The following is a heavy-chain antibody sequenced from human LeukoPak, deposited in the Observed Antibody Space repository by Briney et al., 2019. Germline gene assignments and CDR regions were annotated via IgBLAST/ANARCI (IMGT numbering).Heavy chain of an antibody. CDR3: ARNYYASGTYYTFDY. J-gene: IGHJ4*02. CDR1: GGSISSSNW. D-gene: IGHD3-10*01. CDR2: IYHSGST. V-gene: IGHV4-4*02. Sequence: SETLSLTCAVSGGSISSSNWWSWVRQPPGKGLEWIGEIYHSGSTNYNPSLKSRVTISVDKSENQFSLKLSSVTAADTAVYYCARNYYASGTYYTFDYWGQGTLVTVSS.